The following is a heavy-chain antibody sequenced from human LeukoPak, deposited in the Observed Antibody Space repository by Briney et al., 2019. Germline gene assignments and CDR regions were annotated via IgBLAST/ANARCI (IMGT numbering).Heavy chain of an antibody. CDR1: GYTFSGYY. V-gene: IGHV1-2*02. D-gene: IGHD3-10*01. CDR3: ARDATFGELPH. Sequence: ASVKVSCKASGYTFSGYYMYWVRQAPGQGLEWMGWINPASGGTNYAQKFQGRVTMTRDTSISTAYMELSRLRSDDTAVYYCARDATFGELPHWGQGTPVTVSS. J-gene: IGHJ4*02. CDR2: INPASGGT.